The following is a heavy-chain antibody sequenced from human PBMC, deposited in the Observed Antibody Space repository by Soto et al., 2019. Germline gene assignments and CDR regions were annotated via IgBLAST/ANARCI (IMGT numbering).Heavy chain of an antibody. CDR3: AKDSPRSGWSDFDS. CDR2: TSVSGGST. J-gene: IGHJ4*02. Sequence: EVQLLESGGGLVQPGGSLRLSCAASGFTFSSYAMSWVRQAPGKGLEWVSGTSVSGGSTYYADSVQGRVTISRDNSKNTLYLQMNSLRAEDTAVYYCAKDSPRSGWSDFDSWGQGTLVTVSS. D-gene: IGHD6-19*01. V-gene: IGHV3-23*01. CDR1: GFTFSSYA.